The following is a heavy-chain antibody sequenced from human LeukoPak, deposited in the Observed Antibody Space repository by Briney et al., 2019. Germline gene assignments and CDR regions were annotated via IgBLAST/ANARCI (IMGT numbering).Heavy chain of an antibody. CDR1: GGSISSGSYY. J-gene: IGHJ3*02. Sequence: SETLSLTCTVSGGSISSGSYYWSWIRQPAGKGLEWIGRIYTSGSTNYNPSLKSRVTISVDTSKNQFSLKLSSVTAADTAVYYCARDYYDSSGNLDAFDIWGQGTMVTVSS. D-gene: IGHD3-22*01. V-gene: IGHV4-61*02. CDR2: IYTSGST. CDR3: ARDYYDSSGNLDAFDI.